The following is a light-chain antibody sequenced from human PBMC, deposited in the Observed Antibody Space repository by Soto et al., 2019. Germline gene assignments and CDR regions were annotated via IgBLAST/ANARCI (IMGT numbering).Light chain of an antibody. CDR3: SSLTTSGTRV. V-gene: IGLV2-14*03. CDR2: DVN. Sequence: QSALTQPASVSASPGQSITVSCIGTNSDIGNTHYVSWYQQHPGEAPKLIIYDVNWRPSGISDRFSGSKSGNTASLTISGLQPGDEADYHCSSLTTSGTRVFGGGTKAHRP. CDR1: NSDIGNTHY. J-gene: IGLJ2*01.